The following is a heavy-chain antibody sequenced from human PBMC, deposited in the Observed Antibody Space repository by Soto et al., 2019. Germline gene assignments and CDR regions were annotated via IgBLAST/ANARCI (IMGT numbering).Heavy chain of an antibody. D-gene: IGHD1-26*01. Sequence: QVQLQESGPGLVKPSETLSLTCTVSGGSISSYYWSCIRQPPGKGLEWIGYIYYSGSTNYNPSLKSRVTISVDTSKNQFSLKLSSVTAADTAVYYCARVGSYDSVDYWGQGTLVTVSS. V-gene: IGHV4-59*01. CDR2: IYYSGST. J-gene: IGHJ4*02. CDR3: ARVGSYDSVDY. CDR1: GGSISSYY.